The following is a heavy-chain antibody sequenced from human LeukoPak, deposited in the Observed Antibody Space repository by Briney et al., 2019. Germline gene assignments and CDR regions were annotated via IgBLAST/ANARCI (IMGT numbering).Heavy chain of an antibody. V-gene: IGHV3-11*01. Sequence: GGSLRLSCAASGFTFSDYYMTWIRQAPGKGLEWVSYISRGGNTIYYADSVKGRFTISRDNAKNSLYLQMNSLTAEDTAVYYCAREDSSSSYGVASWGQGTLVTVSS. CDR1: GFTFSDYY. J-gene: IGHJ4*02. CDR2: ISRGGNTI. D-gene: IGHD6-13*01. CDR3: AREDSSSSYGVAS.